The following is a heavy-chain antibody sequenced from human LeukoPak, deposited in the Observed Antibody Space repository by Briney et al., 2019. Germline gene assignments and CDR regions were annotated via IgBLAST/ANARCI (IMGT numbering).Heavy chain of an antibody. Sequence: GGSLRLSCAASGFTFSSYGMHWVRQAPGKGLEWVAVIWYDGSNKYYADSVKVRFTIFRDNSKDTLYLQMNSLRAEDTAVYYCATPSWDCSSTSCYFDYWGQGTLVTVSS. D-gene: IGHD2-2*01. CDR1: GFTFSSYG. V-gene: IGHV3-33*01. J-gene: IGHJ4*02. CDR2: IWYDGSNK. CDR3: ATPSWDCSSTSCYFDY.